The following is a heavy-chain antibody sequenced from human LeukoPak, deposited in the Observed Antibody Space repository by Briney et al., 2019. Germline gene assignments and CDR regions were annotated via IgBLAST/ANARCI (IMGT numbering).Heavy chain of an antibody. CDR1: GFTFSSYG. CDR2: LRYDGSNK. CDR3: AKVGSLGGDYFDY. V-gene: IGHV3-30*02. J-gene: IGHJ4*02. D-gene: IGHD2-21*01. Sequence: GGTLRLSCAASGFTFSSYGMHWVRQAPGKGLEWVAFLRYDGSNKYHADSVKGRFTISRDNSKNTLYLQMNSLRAEDTAVYYCAKVGSLGGDYFDYWGQGTLVTVSS.